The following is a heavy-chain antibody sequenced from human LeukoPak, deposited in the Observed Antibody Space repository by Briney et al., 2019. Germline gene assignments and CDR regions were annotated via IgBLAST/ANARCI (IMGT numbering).Heavy chain of an antibody. CDR3: ARSPPYYDILTGPPQAYYFDY. CDR2: ISYDGSNK. CDR1: GFTFSSYA. D-gene: IGHD3-9*01. V-gene: IGHV3-30-3*01. Sequence: PGGSLRLSCAASGFTFSSYAMHWVRQAPGKGLEWVAVISYDGSNKYYADSVKGRFTISRDNSKNTLYLQMNSLRAEDTAVYYCARSPPYYDILTGPPQAYYFDYWGQGTLVTVSS. J-gene: IGHJ4*02.